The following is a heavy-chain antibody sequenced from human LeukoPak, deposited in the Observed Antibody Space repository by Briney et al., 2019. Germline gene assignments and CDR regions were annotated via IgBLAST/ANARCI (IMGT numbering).Heavy chain of an antibody. CDR1: GGSISSYY. CDR3: ALISRGAFDI. J-gene: IGHJ3*02. Sequence: SETLSLTCTVSGGSISSYYWSWIRQPPGKGLEWIGYIYYSGSTNYNPSLKSRVTISVDTSKNQFSLKLSSVTAADTDVYYCALISRGAFDIWGQGTMVTVSS. V-gene: IGHV4-59*01. CDR2: IYYSGST.